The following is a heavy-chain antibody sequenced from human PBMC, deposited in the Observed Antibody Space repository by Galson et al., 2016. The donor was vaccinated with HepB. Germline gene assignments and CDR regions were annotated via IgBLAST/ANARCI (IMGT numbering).Heavy chain of an antibody. CDR1: GYRFTQYG. Sequence: SVKVSCKALGYRFTQYGISWVRQAPGQGLEWMGWISPSTGNTNYAQKFKGRVIMTTDASANTVFMELMTLESGDTAVYYCARDIGTWPGGGGWFDPWGQGTLVAVSS. D-gene: IGHD3-10*01. CDR2: ISPSTGNT. V-gene: IGHV1-18*01. J-gene: IGHJ5*02. CDR3: ARDIGTWPGGGGWFDP.